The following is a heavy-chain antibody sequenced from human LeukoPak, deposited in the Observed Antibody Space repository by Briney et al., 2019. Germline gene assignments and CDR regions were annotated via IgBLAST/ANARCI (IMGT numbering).Heavy chain of an antibody. CDR1: GFTFSGYS. D-gene: IGHD6-13*01. V-gene: IGHV3-21*01. Sequence: GSLRLSCAASGFTFSGYSMNWVRQAPGKGLEWVSSISTTSDYIHYADSLKGRVAISRDNAKNSLYLQMNSLRAEDTAIYYCARGGIYSQGFDYWGQGSPVTVSS. CDR2: ISTTSDYI. CDR3: ARGGIYSQGFDY. J-gene: IGHJ4*02.